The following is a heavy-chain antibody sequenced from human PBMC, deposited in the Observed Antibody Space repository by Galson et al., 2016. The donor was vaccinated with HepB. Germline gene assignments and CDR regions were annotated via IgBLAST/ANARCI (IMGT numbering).Heavy chain of an antibody. CDR3: VRDRRLQGLDY. D-gene: IGHD5-24*01. J-gene: IGHJ4*02. CDR1: GDSITSGGYY. CDR2: IYHRGSA. Sequence: TLSLTCAVSGDSITSGGYYWSWVRQHPGKGLEWIGYIYHRGSAYYNPSLKSRLSMSVDTSKNQFSLKLNSLAAADTAIYYCVRDRRLQGLDYWGQGILVTVSS. V-gene: IGHV4-31*11.